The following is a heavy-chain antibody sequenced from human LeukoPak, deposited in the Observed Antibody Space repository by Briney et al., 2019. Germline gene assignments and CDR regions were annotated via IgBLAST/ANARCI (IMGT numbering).Heavy chain of an antibody. CDR1: GFTFRSHA. D-gene: IGHD2-21*01. CDR3: AKDFRIGYSAHFDY. CDR2: IYENGGTT. J-gene: IGHJ4*02. V-gene: IGHV3-23*01. Sequence: GGSLRLSCVGSGFTFRSHAMSWVRQAPEKGLEFVSGIYENGGTTYYADSVKGRFSISRDNSKNTLYLQMDSLRGEDTAVYYCAKDFRIGYSAHFDYWGQGILVTVSS.